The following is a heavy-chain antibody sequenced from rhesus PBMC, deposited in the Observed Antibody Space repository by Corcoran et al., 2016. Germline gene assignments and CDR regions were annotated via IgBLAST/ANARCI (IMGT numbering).Heavy chain of an antibody. Sequence: EVQLVESGGGLVQPGGSLRLSCAASGFTFSSYGMHWVRQAPGKGLEWVAVKWYDESKKDYADSVKDRFTISRDNSKNMLYLQMNNLRVEDMAVYYCVKVTLAASSSHYYFDYWGQGVLVTVSS. CDR2: KWYDESKK. D-gene: IGHD4-29*01. J-gene: IGHJ4*01. V-gene: IGHV3-54*02. CDR3: VKVTLAASSSHYYFDY. CDR1: GFTFSSYG.